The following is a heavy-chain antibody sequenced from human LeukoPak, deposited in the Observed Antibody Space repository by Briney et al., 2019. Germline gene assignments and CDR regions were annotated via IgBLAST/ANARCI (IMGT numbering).Heavy chain of an antibody. D-gene: IGHD2-2*01. V-gene: IGHV4-61*02. Sequence: SETLSLTCTVSGGSISSGSYYWSWIRQPAGKGLEWIGRIYTSGSTNYNPSLKSRVTISVDTSKNQFSLKLSSVTAADTAVYYCARVPSRYCSSTSCHYYGMDVWGQGTTVTVSS. CDR3: ARVPSRYCSSTSCHYYGMDV. CDR2: IYTSGST. CDR1: GGSISSGSYY. J-gene: IGHJ6*02.